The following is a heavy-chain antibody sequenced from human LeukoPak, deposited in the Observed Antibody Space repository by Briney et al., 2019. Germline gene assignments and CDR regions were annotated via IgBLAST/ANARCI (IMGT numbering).Heavy chain of an antibody. J-gene: IGHJ4*02. CDR2: ISSSSSTI. CDR3: ARDAANYYGSGSYYTD. D-gene: IGHD3-10*01. V-gene: IGHV3-48*02. CDR1: GFTFSSYS. Sequence: GGSLRLSCAASGFTFSSYSMNWVRQAPGKGLEWVSYISSSSSTIYYADSVKGRFTISRDNAKNSLYLQMNSLRDEDTAVYYCARDAANYYGSGSYYTDGGQGTLVTVSS.